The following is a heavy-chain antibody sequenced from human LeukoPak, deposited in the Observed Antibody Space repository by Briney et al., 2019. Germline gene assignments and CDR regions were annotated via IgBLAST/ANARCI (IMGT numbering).Heavy chain of an antibody. D-gene: IGHD5-24*01. V-gene: IGHV4-59*08. CDR2: IYYSGST. CDR3: ARKVATINPFDY. J-gene: IGHJ4*02. CDR1: GGSISPYC. Sequence: PSETLSLTCTVSGGSISPYCWSWIRQPPGKGLEWIGYIYYSGSTNYNPSLKGRVTMSVDTSKNHFSLELTSVTAADTAVYYCARKVATINPFDYWGQGTLVTVSS.